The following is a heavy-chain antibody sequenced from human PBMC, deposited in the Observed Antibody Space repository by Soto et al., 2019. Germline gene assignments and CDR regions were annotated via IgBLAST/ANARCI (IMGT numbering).Heavy chain of an antibody. CDR2: INTNSGVT. V-gene: IGHV1-2*04. CDR1: GYTFTDYY. Sequence: QVQLVQSGAEVKKPGASVKVSCKTSGYTFTDYYVHWVRQAPGQGLEWMGWINTNSGVTNYAQKFQCWVTLTRDTSVSTAYMELNRLKSDDTAVFFCARGVSGWSPFDLWGQGTLVTVSS. CDR3: ARGVSGWSPFDL. J-gene: IGHJ4*02. D-gene: IGHD6-19*01.